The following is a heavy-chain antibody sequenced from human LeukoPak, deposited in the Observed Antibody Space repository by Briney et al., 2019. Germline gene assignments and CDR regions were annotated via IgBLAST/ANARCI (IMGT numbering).Heavy chain of an antibody. CDR2: ISAHNGNT. CDR3: ARVSPHYDFWSGYYTDY. J-gene: IGHJ4*02. V-gene: IGHV1-18*01. CDR1: GYTFTSYG. D-gene: IGHD3-3*01. Sequence: ASVKVSCKASGYTFTSYGISWVRQAPGQGLEWMGWISAHNGNTDYAQKLQGRVTMTTDTSTSTAYMELRSLRSDDTAVYYCARVSPHYDFWSGYYTDYWGQGTLVTVSS.